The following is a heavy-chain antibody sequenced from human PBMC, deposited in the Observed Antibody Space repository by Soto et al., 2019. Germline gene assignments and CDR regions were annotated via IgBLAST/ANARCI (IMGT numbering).Heavy chain of an antibody. CDR3: AREYEVSYYYMDV. D-gene: IGHD2-8*01. V-gene: IGHV3-33*01. CDR2: IWYDGSNK. CDR1: GFTFSSYG. Sequence: GGSLRLSCAASGFTFSSYGMHWVRQAPGKGLEWVAVIWYDGSNKYYADSVKGRFTISRDNSKNTLYLQMNSLRAEDTAVYYCAREYEVSYYYMDVWGKGATVTVSS. J-gene: IGHJ6*03.